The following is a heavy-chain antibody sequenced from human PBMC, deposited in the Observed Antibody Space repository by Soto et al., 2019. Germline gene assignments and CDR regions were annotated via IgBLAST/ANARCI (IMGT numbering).Heavy chain of an antibody. Sequence: QVQLQESGSGLVKPSQTLSLTCAVSGGSISSGGYSWSWIRQPPGKGLEWIGYIYHSGSIYYNPSFKSRVTISVDRSKHQFSPKRSSVTAAETTVYYCARLALLWGQGTLVTVSS. CDR2: IYHSGSI. D-gene: IGHD2-15*01. CDR3: ARLALL. J-gene: IGHJ4*02. CDR1: GGSISSGGYS. V-gene: IGHV4-30-2*01.